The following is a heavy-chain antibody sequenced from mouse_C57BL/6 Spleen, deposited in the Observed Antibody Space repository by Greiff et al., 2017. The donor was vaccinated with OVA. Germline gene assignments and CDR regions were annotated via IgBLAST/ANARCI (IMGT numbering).Heavy chain of an antibody. J-gene: IGHJ1*03. CDR2: ISSGSSTL. CDR3: NYGSSWYFDV. V-gene: IGHV5-17*01. D-gene: IGHD1-1*01. CDR1: GFTFSDYG. Sequence: EVQGVESGGGLVKPGGSLKLSCAASGFTFSDYGMHWVRQAPEKGLEWVAYISSGSSTLYYADTVKGQFTISRDNAKNTLFLQMTSLRSEDTAMYYCNYGSSWYFDVWGTGTTVTVSS.